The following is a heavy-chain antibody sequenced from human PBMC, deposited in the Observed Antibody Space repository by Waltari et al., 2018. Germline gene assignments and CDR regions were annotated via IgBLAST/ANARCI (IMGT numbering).Heavy chain of an antibody. J-gene: IGHJ4*02. CDR2: ISSSSRTI. CDR3: ARDYYYDSSGSDDY. Sequence: EVQLVESGGGLVQPGGSLRLSCAASGFTFSSYRMHWVRRAPGKGLELVSYISSSSRTIYYADSVKGRFTISRDNAKNSLYLQMNSLRAEDTAVYYCARDYYYDSSGSDDYWGQGTLVTVSS. D-gene: IGHD3-22*01. V-gene: IGHV3-48*01. CDR1: GFTFSSYR.